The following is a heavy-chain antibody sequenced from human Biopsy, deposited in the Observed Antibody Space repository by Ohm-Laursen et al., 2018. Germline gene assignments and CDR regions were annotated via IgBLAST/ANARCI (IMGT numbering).Heavy chain of an antibody. CDR2: IFYGGIT. J-gene: IGHJ5*02. Sequence: SETLSLTCTVSGGSISSETNYWGWIRQPPGKGLEWLGSIFYGGITYYNPSLKSRVTISVDTSKNQFSLNLSSVTGADTAAYYCARHPTGFWFDPWGQGTLVTVSS. CDR1: GGSISSETNY. CDR3: ARHPTGFWFDP. V-gene: IGHV4-39*01.